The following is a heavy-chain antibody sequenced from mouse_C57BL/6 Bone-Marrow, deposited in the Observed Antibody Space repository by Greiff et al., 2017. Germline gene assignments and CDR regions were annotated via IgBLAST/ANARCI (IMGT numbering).Heavy chain of an antibody. J-gene: IGHJ3*01. CDR3: AREGYDYGGFAY. V-gene: IGHV1-59*01. CDR2: IDPSDSYT. CDR1: GYTFTSYW. Sequence: QVQLQQPGAELVRPGTSVKLSCKASGYTFTSYWMHWVKQRPGQGLEWIGVIDPSDSYTNYNQKFKGKATLTVDTSSSTAYMQLSSLTSEDSAVYYCAREGYDYGGFAYWGQGTLVTVSA. D-gene: IGHD2-4*01.